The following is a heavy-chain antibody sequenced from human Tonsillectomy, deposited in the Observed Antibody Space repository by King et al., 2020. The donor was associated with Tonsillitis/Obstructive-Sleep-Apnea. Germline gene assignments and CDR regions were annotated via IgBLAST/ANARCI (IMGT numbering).Heavy chain of an antibody. Sequence: QLQESGPGLVRPSETLSLTCTVSGGSISSYYWGWIRQPPGKGLEWFGYIDYSGSSNYNPYLKSQVTISVDTSKTQFHLRLTSVTAADTAVYYCAREGDDAVDIWGLGTMVTVSS. J-gene: IGHJ3*02. CDR2: IDYSGSS. CDR1: GGSISSYY. CDR3: AREGDDAVDI. D-gene: IGHD3-16*01. V-gene: IGHV4-59*01.